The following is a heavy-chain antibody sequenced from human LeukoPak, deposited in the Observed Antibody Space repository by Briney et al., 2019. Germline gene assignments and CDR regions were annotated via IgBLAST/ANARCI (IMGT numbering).Heavy chain of an antibody. CDR1: GGSISSSNYY. V-gene: IGHV4-39*01. CDR3: VRHSRVVAFDY. Sequence: SETLSLTCTVSGGSISSSNYYWGWIRQPPGKGLEWIGSIYYSGSTYYNPSLKSRVTISVDTSKNQFSLKLSSVTAADTAVYYCVRHSRVVAFDYWGQGNLVTVSS. D-gene: IGHD2-15*01. CDR2: IYYSGST. J-gene: IGHJ4*02.